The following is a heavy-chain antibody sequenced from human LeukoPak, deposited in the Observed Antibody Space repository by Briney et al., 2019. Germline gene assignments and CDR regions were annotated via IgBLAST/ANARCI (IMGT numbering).Heavy chain of an antibody. V-gene: IGHV3-74*01. CDR3: ARVDYGDYVAAVDI. CDR2: INADGSST. CDR1: GFTFSNDW. Sequence: GGSLRLSCTASGFTFSNDWIHWVRQTPGKGLVWVSRINADGSSTSYADSVKGRFTISRDNAKNTVYLQMNSLRAEDTAVYHCARVDYGDYVAAVDIWGQGTMVTVFS. J-gene: IGHJ3*02. D-gene: IGHD4-17*01.